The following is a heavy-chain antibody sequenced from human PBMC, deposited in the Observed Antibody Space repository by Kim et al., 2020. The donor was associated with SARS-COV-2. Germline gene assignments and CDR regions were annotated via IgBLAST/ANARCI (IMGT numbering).Heavy chain of an antibody. D-gene: IGHD4-4*01. CDR1: GFTVSGIY. V-gene: IGHV3-53*01. J-gene: IGHJ6*02. CDR2: IYSGGTT. CDR3: ARQGYSGYSYYYGMDV. Sequence: AGSLRLSCAASGFTVSGIYMSWVRQAPGKGLEWVSVIYSGGTTYYADSVKGRFTISRDNSKNTLYLQMNSLKAEDTAVYYCARQGYSGYSYYYGMDVWGQGTTVTVSS.